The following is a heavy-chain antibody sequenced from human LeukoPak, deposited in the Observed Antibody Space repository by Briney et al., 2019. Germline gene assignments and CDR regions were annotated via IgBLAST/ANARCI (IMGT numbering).Heavy chain of an antibody. CDR1: GFTFSSYE. CDR2: INSDGSST. J-gene: IGHJ3*02. V-gene: IGHV3-74*01. Sequence: GGSLRLSCAASGFTFSSYEMSWVRQAPGKGLVWVSRINSDGSSTSYADSVKGRFTISRDNAKNTLYLQMNSLRAEDTAVYYCARAVRPGWELLDRAFDIWGQGTMVTVSS. CDR3: ARAVRPGWELLDRAFDI. D-gene: IGHD1-26*01.